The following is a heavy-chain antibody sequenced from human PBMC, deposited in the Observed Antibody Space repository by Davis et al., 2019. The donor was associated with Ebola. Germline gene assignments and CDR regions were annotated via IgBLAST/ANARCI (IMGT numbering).Heavy chain of an antibody. V-gene: IGHV3-53*01. CDR2: IYTSGST. Sequence: GESLKISCAASGFTVSSNYMSWVRQAPGKGLEWVSFIYTSGSTYYADSVKGRFTISRDNSKNTLYLQMNSLRAEDTAVYYCARISSSWYWFDYWGQGTLVTVSS. D-gene: IGHD6-13*01. CDR3: ARISSSWYWFDY. J-gene: IGHJ4*02. CDR1: GFTVSSNY.